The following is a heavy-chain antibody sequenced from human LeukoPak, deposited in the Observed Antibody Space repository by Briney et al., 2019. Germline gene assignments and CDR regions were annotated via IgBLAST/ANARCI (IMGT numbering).Heavy chain of an antibody. D-gene: IGHD4/OR15-4a*01. J-gene: IGHJ4*02. CDR2: IYSADSDT. CDR1: VYKFTKDW. CDR3: ARHIGLTTRYLDY. Sequence: GESLQICYTSSVYKFTKDWIAWVSQMPEKRLERMGMIYSADSDTSYSPSFQGHVTISADKSITTAYLQWSSLKASDTAMYYCARHIGLTTRYLDYWGQGTLVTVSS. V-gene: IGHV5-51*01.